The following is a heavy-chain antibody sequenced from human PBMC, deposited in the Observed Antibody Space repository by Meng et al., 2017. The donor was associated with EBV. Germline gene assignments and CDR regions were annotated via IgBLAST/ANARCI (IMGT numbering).Heavy chain of an antibody. D-gene: IGHD3-10*01. CDR2: INAGNGNT. CDR3: ARDGGYYYGSGSYYFDY. J-gene: IGHJ4*02. V-gene: IGHV1-3*01. Sequence: VQLVQFWVELKRPGASVKGSGKASGYTFTSYAMHWVRQAPGQRLEWMGWINAGNGNTKYSQKFQGRVTITRDTSASTAYMELSSLRSEDTAVYYCARDGGYYYGSGSYYFDYWGQGTLVTVSS. CDR1: GYTFTSYA.